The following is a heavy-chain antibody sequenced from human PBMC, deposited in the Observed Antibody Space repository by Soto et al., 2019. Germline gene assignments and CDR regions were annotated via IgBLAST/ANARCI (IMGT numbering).Heavy chain of an antibody. V-gene: IGHV3-30*18. CDR3: AKTPSPISAAAGTGWDY. D-gene: IGHD6-13*01. CDR1: GFTFSSYG. J-gene: IGHJ4*02. Sequence: GGSLRLSCAASGFTFSSYGMHWVRQAPGKGLEWVAVISYDGSNKYYADSVKGRFTISRDNSKNTLYLQMNSLRAEDTAVYYCAKTPSPISAAAGTGWDYWGQGTLVTVSS. CDR2: ISYDGSNK.